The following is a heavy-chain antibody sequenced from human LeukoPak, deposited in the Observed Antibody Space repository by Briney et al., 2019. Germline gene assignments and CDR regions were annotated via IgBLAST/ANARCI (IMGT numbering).Heavy chain of an antibody. V-gene: IGHV3-23*01. D-gene: IGHD1-26*01. CDR3: VKTLGPSATAAGDY. CDR1: GFTFNTYA. CDR2: ISGSGGST. J-gene: IGHJ4*02. Sequence: GGSLRLSCAASGFTFNTYAMSWVRQAPGKGLEWVSAISGSGGSTYYADSVKGRFTISRDNSKNTLYLQMNSLRAEDTAVYYCVKTLGPSATAAGDYWGQGILVTVSS.